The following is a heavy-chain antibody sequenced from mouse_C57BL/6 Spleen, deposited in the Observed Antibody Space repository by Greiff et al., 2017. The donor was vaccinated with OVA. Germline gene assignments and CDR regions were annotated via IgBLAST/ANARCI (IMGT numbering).Heavy chain of an antibody. J-gene: IGHJ3*01. CDR3: APNWSLFAY. CDR1: GYTFTSYW. D-gene: IGHD4-1*01. CDR2: IHHNSGST. V-gene: IGHV1-64*01. Sequence: VQLQQPGAELVKPGASVKLSCKASGYTFTSYWMHWVKQRPGQGLEWIGMIHHNSGSTNYNEKFKSKATLTVDKSSSTAYMQLSSLTSEDSAVYYCAPNWSLFAYWGQGTLVTVSA.